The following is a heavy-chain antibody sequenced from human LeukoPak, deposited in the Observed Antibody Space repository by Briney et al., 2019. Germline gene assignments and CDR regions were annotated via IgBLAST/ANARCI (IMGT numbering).Heavy chain of an antibody. CDR2: SSVYNGNT. J-gene: IGHJ4*02. CDR1: GYTFMSYG. V-gene: IGHV1-18*01. D-gene: IGHD1-1*01. CDR3: AKGRRVDADDHFDY. Sequence: ASVKVSCRASGYTFMSYGIHWVRQAPGQGREWMGWSSVYNGNTNYAQKFQGRVTMTTDTSTDTAYMELRNLLFDATAVYYCAKGRRVDADDHFDYWGQGALVTVSS.